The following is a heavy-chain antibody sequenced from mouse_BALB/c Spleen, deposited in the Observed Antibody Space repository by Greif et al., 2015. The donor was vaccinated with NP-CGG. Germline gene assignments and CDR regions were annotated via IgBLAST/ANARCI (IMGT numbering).Heavy chain of an antibody. CDR3: ARGGKLGPSFDY. D-gene: IGHD4-1*01. CDR2: IDPSDSET. V-gene: IGHV1-69*02. CDR1: GYTFTSYW. Sequence: VQLQQSGAELVKPGAPVKLSCKASGYTFTSYWMNWVKQRPGRGLEWIGRIDPSDSETHYNQKFKDKATLTVDKSSSTAYIQLSSLTSEDSAVYYCARGGKLGPSFDYWGQGTTLTVSS. J-gene: IGHJ2*01.